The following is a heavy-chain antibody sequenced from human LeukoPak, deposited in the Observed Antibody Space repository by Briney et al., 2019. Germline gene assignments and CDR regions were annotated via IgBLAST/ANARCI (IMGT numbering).Heavy chain of an antibody. CDR3: ARHGTMTPVDY. Sequence: PSETLSLTCTVSGGSMHNYYWSWIRQPPGKGLEWIGYIFSRGNTNYNPSLQSRVTMSVDTSKSQFSLKLSSVTAADTAVYYCARHGTMTPVDYWGQGTLVTVSS. CDR2: IFSRGNT. D-gene: IGHD1-7*01. V-gene: IGHV4-59*08. CDR1: GGSMHNYY. J-gene: IGHJ4*02.